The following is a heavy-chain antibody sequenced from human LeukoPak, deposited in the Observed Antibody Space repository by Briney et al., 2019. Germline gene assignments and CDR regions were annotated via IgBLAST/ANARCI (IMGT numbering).Heavy chain of an antibody. CDR2: ISPSGNT. J-gene: IGHJ2*01. Sequence: SETLSLTCSVSNDSISTHSWSWIRQPAGKRLEWIGHISPSGNTNYNPSLKSRVTMSVDTSKNHFSLKLSSVTAADTAVYYCARRPYWYFDLWGRGTLVTVSS. CDR3: ARRPYWYFDL. D-gene: IGHD6-6*01. V-gene: IGHV4-4*07. CDR1: NDSISTHS.